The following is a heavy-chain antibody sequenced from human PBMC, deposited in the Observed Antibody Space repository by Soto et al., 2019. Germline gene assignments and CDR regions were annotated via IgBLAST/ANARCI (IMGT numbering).Heavy chain of an antibody. CDR2: IKSKAAGGAI. CDR1: GFSFSEAW. CDR3: TTDGAFGGVVVAFHL. Sequence: EVQMVESGGGLVKPGGSLRLSCAVSGFSFSEAWMNWVRQAPGKGLEWVGRIKSKAAGGAIDYAAPVKGRFTISRDDSQHTLYLQINGPKTEDPAVYYCTTDGAFGGVVVAFHLWGLGTLLTVSS. V-gene: IGHV3-15*07. D-gene: IGHD3-10*01. J-gene: IGHJ3*01.